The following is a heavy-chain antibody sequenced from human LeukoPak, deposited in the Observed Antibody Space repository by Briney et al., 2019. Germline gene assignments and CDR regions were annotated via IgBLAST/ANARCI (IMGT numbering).Heavy chain of an antibody. CDR1: GYTFTGYG. CDR2: ISAYNGNT. J-gene: IGHJ4*02. Sequence: ASVKVSCKASGYTFTGYGISWVRQAPGQGLEWMGWISAYNGNTNYAQKLQGRVTMTTDTSTSTAYMELRSLRSDDTAVYYCARDLNSWYYFDYWGQGTLVTVSS. D-gene: IGHD6-13*01. CDR3: ARDLNSWYYFDY. V-gene: IGHV1-18*01.